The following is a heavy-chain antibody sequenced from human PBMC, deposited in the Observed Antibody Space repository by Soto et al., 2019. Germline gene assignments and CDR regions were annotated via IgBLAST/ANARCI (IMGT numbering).Heavy chain of an antibody. CDR3: ASSGSYRFDY. V-gene: IGHV3-48*02. CDR2: ITSSSSTI. D-gene: IGHD1-26*01. J-gene: IGHJ4*02. CDR1: GFTFSRSN. Sequence: EVQLVESGGGLVQPGGSLRLSCAASGFTFSRSNMNWVRQAPGKGLEWVAYITSSSSTIYYADSVKRRFTISRDNAKDSLYLQMNSLRDEDTAVYYCASSGSYRFDYWGQGTLVTVSS.